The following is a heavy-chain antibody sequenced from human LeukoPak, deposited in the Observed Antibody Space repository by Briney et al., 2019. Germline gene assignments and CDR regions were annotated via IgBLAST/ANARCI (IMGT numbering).Heavy chain of an antibody. Sequence: SETLSLTCTVSGYSISSGYFWGWVRQPPGKGLGWIGNIYHSGSTYYNPSLKSRVTISVDTSKNQFSLKLSSVTAADTAVYYCARSVALTGTTWYFDLWGRGTLVTVSS. CDR3: ARSVALTGTTWYFDL. J-gene: IGHJ2*01. CDR1: GYSISSGYF. D-gene: IGHD4-17*01. CDR2: IYHSGST. V-gene: IGHV4-38-2*02.